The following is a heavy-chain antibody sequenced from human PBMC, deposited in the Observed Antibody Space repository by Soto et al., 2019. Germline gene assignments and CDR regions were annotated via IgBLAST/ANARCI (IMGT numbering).Heavy chain of an antibody. J-gene: IGHJ4*02. Sequence: QVHLVQSGAEVKKPGASVKVSCKASGYTFTSYGITWVRQAPGQGLEWMGWISAHNGNTDYAQKHQGRVIVTRDTSTSTAYMGRRSRRSDVTAVYYCARGRYGDYWGQGALVTVSS. CDR1: GYTFTSYG. D-gene: IGHD1-1*01. CDR2: ISAHNGNT. CDR3: ARGRYGDY. V-gene: IGHV1-18*01.